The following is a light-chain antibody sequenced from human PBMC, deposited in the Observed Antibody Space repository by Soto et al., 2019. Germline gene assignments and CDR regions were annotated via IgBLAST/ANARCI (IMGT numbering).Light chain of an antibody. V-gene: IGKV3-20*01. J-gene: IGKJ1*01. CDR2: GAS. CDR3: QQYGSSRWT. Sequence: MVLTQSPGTLSLSPGERATLSCRARQSVSSSYLAWYQQKPGQAPRLLIYGASSRATGIPDRFSGSGSGTDFTLTISRLEPEDFAVYYCQQYGSSRWTFGQGTKVDIK. CDR1: QSVSSSY.